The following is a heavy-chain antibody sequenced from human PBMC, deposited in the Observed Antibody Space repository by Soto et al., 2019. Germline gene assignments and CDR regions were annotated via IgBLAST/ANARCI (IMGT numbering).Heavy chain of an antibody. CDR1: GYTFTSYY. D-gene: IGHD2-2*01. Sequence: ASVKVSCKASGYTFTSYYMHWVRQAPGQGLEWMGIINPSGGSTSYAQKFQGRVTITRDTSTRTVYMELSSLRSEDTAVYYCAAAPWYCSSTSCYVFDPWGQGTLVTVSS. CDR3: AAAPWYCSSTSCYVFDP. V-gene: IGHV1-46*01. CDR2: INPSGGST. J-gene: IGHJ5*02.